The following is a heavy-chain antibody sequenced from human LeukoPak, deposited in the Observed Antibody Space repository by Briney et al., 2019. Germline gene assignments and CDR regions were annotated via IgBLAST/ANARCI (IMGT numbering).Heavy chain of an antibody. J-gene: IGHJ6*02. CDR2: ISGSGGST. V-gene: IGHV3-23*01. D-gene: IGHD6-13*01. CDR3: AKEGYSSSWYQYYYGMDV. CDR1: GFTFSSYA. Sequence: GGSLRLSCAASGFTFSSYAMHWVRQAPGKGLEWVSAISGSGGSTYYADSVKGRFTISRDNSKNTLYLQMNSLRAEDTAVYYCAKEGYSSSWYQYYYGMDVWGQGTTVTVSS.